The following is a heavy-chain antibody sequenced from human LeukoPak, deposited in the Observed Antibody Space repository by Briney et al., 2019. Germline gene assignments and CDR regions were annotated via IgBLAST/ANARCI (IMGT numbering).Heavy chain of an antibody. V-gene: IGHV4-30-2*01. J-gene: IGHJ3*02. Sequence: SETLSLTCAVSGGSISSGGYSWSWIRQPPGKGLEWIGYIYHSGSTYYNPSLKSRVTISVDRSKNQFSLKLSSVTAADTAVYYCARGVVPAAVDAFDIWGQGTMVTVSS. D-gene: IGHD2-2*01. CDR3: ARGVVPAAVDAFDI. CDR2: IYHSGST. CDR1: GGSISSGGYS.